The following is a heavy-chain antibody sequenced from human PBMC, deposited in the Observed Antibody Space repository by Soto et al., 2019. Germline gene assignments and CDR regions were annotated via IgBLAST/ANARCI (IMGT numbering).Heavy chain of an antibody. J-gene: IGHJ4*02. D-gene: IGHD2-15*01. CDR1: GFTFSTYA. V-gene: IGHV3-23*01. CDR3: AQDSRGGYCSGGSCYLGDY. CDR2: ISGSGYST. Sequence: EVQLLESGGGLVQPGGSLILSCAASGFTFSTYAKSWVRQAPGKGLEWVSAISGSGYSTYYADSVKGRFTISRDNSKNTLYLQMNTLRADDSAIYYCAQDSRGGYCSGGSCYLGDYWGQGTLVTVSS.